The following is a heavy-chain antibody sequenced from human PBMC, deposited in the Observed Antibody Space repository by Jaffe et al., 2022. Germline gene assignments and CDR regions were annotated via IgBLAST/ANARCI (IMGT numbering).Heavy chain of an antibody. CDR1: GGSISSYY. D-gene: IGHD5-12*01. Sequence: QVQLQESGPGLVKPSETLSLTCTVSGGSISSYYWSWIRQPPGKGLEWIGYIYYSGSTNYNPSLKSRVTISVDTSKNQFSLKLSSVTAADTAVYYCARWGGMATPDWYFDLWGRGTLVTVSS. J-gene: IGHJ2*01. V-gene: IGHV4-59*01. CDR3: ARWGGMATPDWYFDL. CDR2: IYYSGST.